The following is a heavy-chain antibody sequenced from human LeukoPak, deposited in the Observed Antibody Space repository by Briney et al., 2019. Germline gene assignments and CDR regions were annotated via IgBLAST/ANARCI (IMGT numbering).Heavy chain of an antibody. Sequence: PSETLSLTCTVSGGSISSGDYYWRWIRQPPGTGLEWIGYIYYSGSTYYNPSLKSRVTISVDTSKNQFSLKLSSVTAADTAVYYCARDRAHYSGLDYWGQGTLVTVSS. J-gene: IGHJ4*02. V-gene: IGHV4-30-4*08. D-gene: IGHD5-12*01. CDR2: IYYSGST. CDR1: GGSISSGDYY. CDR3: ARDRAHYSGLDY.